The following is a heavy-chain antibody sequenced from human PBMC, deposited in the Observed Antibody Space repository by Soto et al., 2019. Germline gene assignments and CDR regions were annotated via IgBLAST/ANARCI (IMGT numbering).Heavy chain of an antibody. Sequence: QVQLVQSGAEVKKPGSSVKVSCKASGGTFSSYAISWVRQAPGQGLEWMGGIIPIFGTANYAQKFQGRVTITADESTSTAYMELSSLRSEDTAGYYCASGFGVVIKGYYYYGMDVWGQGTTVTVSS. V-gene: IGHV1-69*01. J-gene: IGHJ6*02. CDR1: GGTFSSYA. CDR3: ASGFGVVIKGYYYYGMDV. CDR2: IIPIFGTA. D-gene: IGHD3-3*01.